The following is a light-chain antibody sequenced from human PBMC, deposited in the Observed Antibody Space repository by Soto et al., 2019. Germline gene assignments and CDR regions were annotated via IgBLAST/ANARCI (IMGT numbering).Light chain of an antibody. J-gene: IGLJ1*01. CDR1: SSDVGGYNY. V-gene: IGLV2-14*01. CDR2: EVS. CDR3: SSYTSSSTLDV. Sequence: QSALTQPASVSGSPGQSITISCTGTSSDVGGYNYVSWYQQHPGKAPKLMIYEVSNRPSGVSNRFSGSKSGNTASLTISGRQAEDEADYYCSSYTSSSTLDVRGTGTKLTVL.